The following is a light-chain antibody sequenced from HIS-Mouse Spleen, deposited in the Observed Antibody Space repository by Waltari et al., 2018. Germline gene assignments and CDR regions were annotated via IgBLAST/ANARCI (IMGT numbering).Light chain of an antibody. CDR1: QSVSSY. Sequence: EIVLTQSPATLSLSPGERATISCRASQSVSSYLAWYQQKPGQAPRLLIYDASNRATGVPARFSGSWSGTDFTLTISSLEPEDFAVYYCQQRSNWPRTFGPGTKVDIK. V-gene: IGKV3-11*01. CDR3: QQRSNWPRT. CDR2: DAS. J-gene: IGKJ3*01.